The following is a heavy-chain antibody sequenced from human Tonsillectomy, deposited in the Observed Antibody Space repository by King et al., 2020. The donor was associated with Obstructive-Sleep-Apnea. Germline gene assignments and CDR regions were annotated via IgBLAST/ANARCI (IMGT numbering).Heavy chain of an antibody. CDR1: GFTFSTYA. CDR3: AKVEQQLVRGAFDI. D-gene: IGHD6-13*01. J-gene: IGHJ3*02. Sequence: DVQLVESGGGLVQPGGSLRLSCAASGFTFSTYAMSWVRQAPGKGLEWVSAISGVGDTTYYADSVKGRFTISRDHSNNTLYLQMNSLRAEDTALYYCAKVEQQLVRGAFDIWGQGTMVTVSS. CDR2: ISGVGDTT. V-gene: IGHV3-23*04.